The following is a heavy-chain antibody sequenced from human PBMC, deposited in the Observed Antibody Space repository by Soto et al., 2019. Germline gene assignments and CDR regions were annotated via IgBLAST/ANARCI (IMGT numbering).Heavy chain of an antibody. CDR3: ATATYYYDGSGLGA. CDR2: FDPEDGET. Sequence: QVQLVQSGAEVKKPGASVKVSCKVSGYILTELSMHWVRQAPGKGLEWMGGFDPEDGETIYAQKFQGRVTMTEDISTDTAYMELGSLRSEDTAVYYCATATYYYDGSGLGAWGQGTLVTVSS. V-gene: IGHV1-24*01. J-gene: IGHJ4*02. D-gene: IGHD3-22*01. CDR1: GYILTELS.